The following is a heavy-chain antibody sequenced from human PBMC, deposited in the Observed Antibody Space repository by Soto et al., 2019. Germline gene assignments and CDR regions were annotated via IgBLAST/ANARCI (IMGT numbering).Heavy chain of an antibody. Sequence: EVPLLESGGGSVQPGGSLRLSCAASGFTFSSYAMHWVRRPPGKGLEWVSSISGSGGTAYYADSVKGPFSISRDSLVKTLYPQIKRLSAEGTGLYYCAKCRRTAWNFDYLGQGTLVSVSP. V-gene: IGHV3-23*01. J-gene: IGHJ4*02. CDR3: AKCRRTAWNFDY. CDR2: ISGSGGTA. D-gene: IGHD1-1*01. CDR1: GFTFSSYA.